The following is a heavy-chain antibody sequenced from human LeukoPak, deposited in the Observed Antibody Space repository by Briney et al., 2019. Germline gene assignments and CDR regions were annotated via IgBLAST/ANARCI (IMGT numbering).Heavy chain of an antibody. Sequence: PGGSLRLSCAASGFTFSSYAMLWIRQVPGKGLEYVSGISSNEGSTYYANSVKGRFTVSRDNSKNTLYLQMGSLRAEDMAVYYCAREWLSSTDYWGQGTLVTVSS. D-gene: IGHD3-22*01. CDR2: ISSNEGST. CDR3: AREWLSSTDY. J-gene: IGHJ4*02. V-gene: IGHV3-64*01. CDR1: GFTFSSYA.